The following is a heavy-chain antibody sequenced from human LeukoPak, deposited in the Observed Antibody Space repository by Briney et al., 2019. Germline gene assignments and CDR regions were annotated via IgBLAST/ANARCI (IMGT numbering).Heavy chain of an antibody. J-gene: IGHJ6*03. Sequence: KSSETLSLTCAVYGGSFSGYYWSSIRQPPGKGLEWIGEINHRGSTNYNPSLKSRVTISVDTSKNQFSLKLRSVTAADTAVYYCARENIVNIPAAIYYYSYMDVWGKGTTVTVSS. CDR3: ARENIVNIPAAIYYYSYMDV. D-gene: IGHD2-2*01. V-gene: IGHV4-34*01. CDR1: GGSFSGYY. CDR2: INHRGST.